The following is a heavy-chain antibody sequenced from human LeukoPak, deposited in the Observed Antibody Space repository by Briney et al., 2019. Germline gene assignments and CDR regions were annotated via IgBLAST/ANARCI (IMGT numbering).Heavy chain of an antibody. D-gene: IGHD6-13*01. V-gene: IGHV3-7*03. Sequence: GGSLRLSCAASGFTFSSYWMSWVRQAPGKGLEWVANIKQDGSEKYYVDSVKGRFTISRDNAKNSLYLQMNSLRAEDTAVYYCARSPMRKQLALTYYFDYWGREPWSPSPQ. CDR3: ARSPMRKQLALTYYFDY. CDR2: IKQDGSEK. J-gene: IGHJ4*02. CDR1: GFTFSSYW.